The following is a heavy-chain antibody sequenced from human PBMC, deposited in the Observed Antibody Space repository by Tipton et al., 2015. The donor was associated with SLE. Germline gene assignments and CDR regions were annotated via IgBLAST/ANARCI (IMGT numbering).Heavy chain of an antibody. Sequence: TLSLTCTVSGASISSHYWSWIRQPPGKGLEWIGYIYYSGSTNYNPSLQSRVTISVDTSKNQFSLKLSSVTAADTAVYYCARTPDGDYVGAFDIWGQGTMVTVSS. V-gene: IGHV4-59*11. D-gene: IGHD4-17*01. CDR2: IYYSGST. J-gene: IGHJ3*02. CDR1: GASISSHY. CDR3: ARTPDGDYVGAFDI.